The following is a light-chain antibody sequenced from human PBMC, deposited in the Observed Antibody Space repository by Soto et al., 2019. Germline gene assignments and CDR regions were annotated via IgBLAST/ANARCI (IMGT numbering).Light chain of an antibody. J-gene: IGLJ2*01. CDR3: AAWDDSRSGPV. CDR2: RNN. Sequence: QSVLTQPPSASGTPGQRVTISCSGSSSNIGSNYVYWYQQLPGTAPKLLIYRNNHRPSGVPDRFSGSKSGTSASLAISGLRSEDEADYYCAAWDDSRSGPVFGGGTKVTVL. CDR1: SSNIGSNY. V-gene: IGLV1-47*01.